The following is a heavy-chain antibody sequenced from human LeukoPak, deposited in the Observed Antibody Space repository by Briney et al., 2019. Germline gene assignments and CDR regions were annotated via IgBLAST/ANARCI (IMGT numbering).Heavy chain of an antibody. D-gene: IGHD2-2*01. V-gene: IGHV1-18*01. Sequence: GPSVKVSCKASGYTFTSYGISWVRQAPGQGLEWMGCISAYNGNTNYAQKLQGRVTMTTDTSTSTAYMELRSLRSDDTAVYYCARDYSTSTSCYLYFDYWGQGTLVTVSS. J-gene: IGHJ4*02. CDR2: ISAYNGNT. CDR3: ARDYSTSTSCYLYFDY. CDR1: GYTFTSYG.